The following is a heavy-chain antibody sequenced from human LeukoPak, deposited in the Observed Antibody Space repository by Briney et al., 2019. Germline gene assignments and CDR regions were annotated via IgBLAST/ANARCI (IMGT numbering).Heavy chain of an antibody. CDR2: ITYDGYYK. J-gene: IGHJ4*02. Sequence: GGSLRLSCAASGFTFTNYGMHWFRQAPGKGLEWVALITYDGYYKYYSDSVKGRFTISSDTSKNTLYLQMNSLRAEDTAVYYCARDLSPVVRASPMGYWGQGTPVTVSS. D-gene: IGHD3-10*01. CDR1: GFTFTNYG. CDR3: ARDLSPVVRASPMGY. V-gene: IGHV3-30*03.